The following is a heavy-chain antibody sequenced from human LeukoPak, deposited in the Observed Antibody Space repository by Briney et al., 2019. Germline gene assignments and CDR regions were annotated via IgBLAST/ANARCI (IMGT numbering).Heavy chain of an antibody. CDR3: ARRATTERGHSYGLDY. J-gene: IGHJ4*02. CDR1: GFTFSKYH. Sequence: GGSLRLSCAASGFTFSKYHMNWVRQGPGKGLVWVSSISSSRSYIYYADSVKGRFTISRDSAKNSLYLQMNRLRAEDTAVYYCARRATTERGHSYGLDYWGQGTLVTVSS. V-gene: IGHV3-21*01. D-gene: IGHD5-18*01. CDR2: ISSSRSYI.